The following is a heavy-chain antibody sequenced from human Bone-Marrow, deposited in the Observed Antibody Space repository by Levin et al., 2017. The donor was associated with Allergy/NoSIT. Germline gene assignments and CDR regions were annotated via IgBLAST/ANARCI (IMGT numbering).Heavy chain of an antibody. CDR1: GFTFSSSW. CDR2: IKGDVSEL. CDR3: TRDGGWLPTS. V-gene: IGHV3-7*01. D-gene: IGHD3-22*01. J-gene: IGHJ4*02. Sequence: GGSLRLSCAASGFTFSSSWMSWVRQAPGKGLEWVANIKGDVSELYYVDSVKGRFTISRDNAKNSLYLQLNSLRVEDTAIYYCTRDGGWLPTSWGQGTLVTVSS.